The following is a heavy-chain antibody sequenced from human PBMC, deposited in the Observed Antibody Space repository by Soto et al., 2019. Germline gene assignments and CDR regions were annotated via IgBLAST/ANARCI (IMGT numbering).Heavy chain of an antibody. D-gene: IGHD1-20*01. J-gene: IGHJ6*03. CDR1: GGSISSYD. CDR2: IYYSGST. CDR3: VRGVHYNLGYYYYMDV. Sequence: SETLSLTCTVSGGSISSYDGSWIRQPPGKGLEWIGYIYYSGSTNYNPSLKSRVTISVDTSKNQFSLKLSSVTAADTAVYYCVRGVHYNLGYYYYMDVWGKGTTVTVSS. V-gene: IGHV4-59*01.